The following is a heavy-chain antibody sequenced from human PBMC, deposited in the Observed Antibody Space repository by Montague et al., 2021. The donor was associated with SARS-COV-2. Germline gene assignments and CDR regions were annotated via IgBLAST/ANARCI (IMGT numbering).Heavy chain of an antibody. D-gene: IGHD2-21*01. V-gene: IGHV2-70*11. CDR3: ARTTPAVMAFDY. CDR2: IDWDDDK. Sequence: PALVKPTKTLTLTCTFSGFSLSTSGMCVSRIRQPPGKALEWLARIDWDDDKYYSTSLKTRLTISKDTSKNQVVLTMTNMDPVDTATYYCARTTPAVMAFDYWGQGTLVTVSS. J-gene: IGHJ4*02. CDR1: GFSLSTSGMC.